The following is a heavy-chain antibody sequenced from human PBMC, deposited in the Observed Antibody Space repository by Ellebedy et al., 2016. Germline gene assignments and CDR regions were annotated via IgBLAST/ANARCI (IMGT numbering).Heavy chain of an antibody. CDR3: ASAPRGGYMDV. CDR2: FSSSSGNK. CDR1: GFIFRNYY. Sequence: LSLTCXTSGFIFRNYYMAWVRQAPGKGLEWVSSFSSSSGNKYYAESLKGRFAISRDNAKKSLYLQMNSLRAEDTAVYYCASAPRGGYMDVWGKGTTVTVSS. J-gene: IGHJ6*03. D-gene: IGHD3-10*01. V-gene: IGHV3-21*01.